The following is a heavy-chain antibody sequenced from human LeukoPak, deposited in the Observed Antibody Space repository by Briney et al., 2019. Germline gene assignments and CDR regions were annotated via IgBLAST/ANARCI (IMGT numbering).Heavy chain of an antibody. D-gene: IGHD3-22*01. CDR3: ARDYYYDSSGYYPRANDAFDI. J-gene: IGHJ3*02. CDR2: ISSSGSTI. CDR1: GFTFSDYY. V-gene: IGHV3-11*04. Sequence: PGGSLRLSCAASGFTFSDYYMSWIRQAPGKGLEWVSYISSSGSTIYYADSVKGRFTISRDNAKNSLYLQMNSLRAEDTAVYYCARDYYYDSSGYYPRANDAFDIWGQGTMVTVSS.